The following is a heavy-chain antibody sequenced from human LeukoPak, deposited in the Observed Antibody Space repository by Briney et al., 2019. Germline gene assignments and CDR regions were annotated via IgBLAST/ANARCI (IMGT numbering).Heavy chain of an antibody. J-gene: IGHJ4*02. V-gene: IGHV3-7*01. CDR2: IKLDGSEK. D-gene: IGHD3-10*01. Sequence: GGSLRLSCAASGFTFRSFWMSWVRQAPGKGLEWVANIKLDGSEKFYVDSVKGRFTISRDNAKNSLYLQMESLRVEDTAVYYCTRDIKLSTSYYFDNWGQGTLVTVSS. CDR3: TRDIKLSTSYYFDN. CDR1: GFTFRSFW.